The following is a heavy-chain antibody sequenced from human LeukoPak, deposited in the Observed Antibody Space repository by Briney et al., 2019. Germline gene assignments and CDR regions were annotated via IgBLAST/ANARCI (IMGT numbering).Heavy chain of an antibody. D-gene: IGHD3-10*01. Sequence: GGSLRLSCAASGFTFSSYAMSGVREAPGKGLEWVSTISGSGGNTDYADSVKGRFTINRDNSKNPLYLQMNSLRAEETAVYYCAKNGGGYYYGSGRYYMDVWGKGTTVTVSS. CDR2: ISGSGGNT. CDR3: AKNGGGYYYGSGRYYMDV. J-gene: IGHJ6*03. CDR1: GFTFSSYA. V-gene: IGHV3-23*01.